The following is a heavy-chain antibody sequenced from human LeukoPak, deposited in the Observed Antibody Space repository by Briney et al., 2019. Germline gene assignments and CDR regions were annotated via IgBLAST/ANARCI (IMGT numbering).Heavy chain of an antibody. CDR3: ARDGGSSWYSYGFDP. Sequence: SETLSLTCTVSGGSISSYYWSWIRQPPGKGLEWIGDIYYSGSTNYNPSLKSRVTISVDTSKNQFSLKLSSVTAADTAVYYCARDGGSSWYSYGFDPWGQGTLVTVSS. J-gene: IGHJ5*02. V-gene: IGHV4-59*01. CDR2: IYYSGST. D-gene: IGHD6-13*01. CDR1: GGSISSYY.